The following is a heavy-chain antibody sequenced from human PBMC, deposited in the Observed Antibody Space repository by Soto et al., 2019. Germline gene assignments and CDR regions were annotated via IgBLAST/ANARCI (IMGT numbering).Heavy chain of an antibody. D-gene: IGHD6-6*01. CDR1: GYTFTSYG. CDR3: ARAAQLGYYYYYYMDV. Sequence: QVQLVQSGAEVKKPGASVKVSCKASGYTFTSYGISWVRQAPGQGLEWMGWIRAYNGNTNYAQKLQGRLTMTPHTSASTHNMELRSLRSDDTAVYYCARAAQLGYYYYYYMDVWGKGTTVTVAS. CDR2: IRAYNGNT. J-gene: IGHJ6*03. V-gene: IGHV1-18*01.